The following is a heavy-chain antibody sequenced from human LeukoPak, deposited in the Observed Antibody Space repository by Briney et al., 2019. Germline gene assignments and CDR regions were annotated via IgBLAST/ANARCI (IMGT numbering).Heavy chain of an antibody. CDR1: KFTFSSYW. Sequence: GGSLRLSCAASKFTFSSYWMSWVRQAPGKGLEWVANIKQDGSEKYYVDSVKGRFTISRDNAKNSLYLQMNSLRAEDTAVYYCARLNWNDGAFDIWGQGTMVTVSS. CDR3: ARLNWNDGAFDI. V-gene: IGHV3-7*01. D-gene: IGHD1-1*01. CDR2: IKQDGSEK. J-gene: IGHJ3*02.